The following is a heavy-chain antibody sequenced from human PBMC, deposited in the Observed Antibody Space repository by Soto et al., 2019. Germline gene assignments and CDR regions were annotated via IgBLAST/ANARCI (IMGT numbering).Heavy chain of an antibody. Sequence: QVQLRESCPGLVKPSQTLSLTCTVSGGSINSGGYYWNWIRQHPGKGLEWIGYMYYSGSTYYKPFLRTQVIISAVTSENHFALKLSSVTAADTAVYVCARGYRQSGYSSSWVFDYWGQGTLVNVSS. D-gene: IGHD6-13*01. CDR2: MYYSGST. V-gene: IGHV4-31*01. CDR1: GGSINSGGYY. CDR3: ARGYRQSGYSSSWVFDY. J-gene: IGHJ4*02.